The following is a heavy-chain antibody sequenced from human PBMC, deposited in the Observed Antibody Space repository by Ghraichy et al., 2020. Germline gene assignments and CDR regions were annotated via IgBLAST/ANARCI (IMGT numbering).Heavy chain of an antibody. CDR3: ARLMIAFGGVITATHGIDI. V-gene: IGHV4-39*02. Sequence: SETLYLTCSVSGGSISSSNYFWGWIRQPPGKGLEYIGRIFYTGSTYYKPSLKSRVTISVDTSKNNFSLKLNSVTAADTAVYYCARLMIAFGGVITATHGIDIWGRGTMVTVSS. D-gene: IGHD3-16*02. CDR1: GGSISSSNYF. CDR2: IFYTGST. J-gene: IGHJ3*02.